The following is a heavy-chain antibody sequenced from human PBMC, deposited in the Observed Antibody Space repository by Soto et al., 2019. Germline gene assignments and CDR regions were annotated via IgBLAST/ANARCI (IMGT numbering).Heavy chain of an antibody. D-gene: IGHD6-13*01. CDR1: GGTFSSYA. CDR2: IIPIFGTA. V-gene: IGHV1-69*13. CDR3: ARDTTQAAAGPNWFDP. J-gene: IGHJ5*02. Sequence: SVKVSCKASGGTFSSYAISWVRQAPGQGLEWMGGIIPIFGTANYAQKFQGRVTITADESTSTAYMELSSLRSEDTAVYYCARDTTQAAAGPNWFDPWCQGTLVTVAS.